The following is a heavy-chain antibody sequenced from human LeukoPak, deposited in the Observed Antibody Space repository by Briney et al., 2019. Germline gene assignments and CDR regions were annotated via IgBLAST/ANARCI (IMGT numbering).Heavy chain of an antibody. Sequence: PGGSLRLSCAASGFIVNSNYMNWVRQAPGKGLEWVSVLYSDDTTYYADSVKGRFTISRDNSKNTLYLQMNNLRAEDTAVYCCARGGGYYAIDYWGQGTLVTVSS. V-gene: IGHV3-53*01. CDR3: ARGGGYYAIDY. D-gene: IGHD1-26*01. J-gene: IGHJ4*02. CDR1: GFIVNSNY. CDR2: LYSDDTT.